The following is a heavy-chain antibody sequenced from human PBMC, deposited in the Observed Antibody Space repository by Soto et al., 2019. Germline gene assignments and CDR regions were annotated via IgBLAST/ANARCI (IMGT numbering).Heavy chain of an antibody. V-gene: IGHV3-23*01. CDR1: GLTFSTYA. CDR3: AKTTGSLDAYNSDDYGMDV. J-gene: IGHJ6*02. D-gene: IGHD1-26*01. Sequence: EVHLLESGGDLVQPGGSLRLSCTASGLTFSTYAMSWVRQAPGKGLEWVSAMGGSGTGVRTYYADSLKGRFTISRDNSKDTVHVQMNRLRADDTAVDYCAKTTGSLDAYNSDDYGMDVWGQGTTVTVSS. CDR2: MGGSGTGVRT.